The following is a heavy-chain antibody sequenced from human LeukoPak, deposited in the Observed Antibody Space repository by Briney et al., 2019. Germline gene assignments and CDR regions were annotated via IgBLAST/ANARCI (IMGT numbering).Heavy chain of an antibody. CDR1: GFTFTSSA. D-gene: IGHD3-22*01. CDR2: IVVGSGNT. Sequence: SVKVSCKASGFTFTSSAMQWVRQARGQRLEWIGWIVVGSGNTNSAQQFQERVTITRDMSTSTAYMELSSLRSEDTAMYYCAAAFYYDSSDYRPTNDAFDMWGQGTMVTVSS. V-gene: IGHV1-58*02. J-gene: IGHJ3*02. CDR3: AAAFYYDSSDYRPTNDAFDM.